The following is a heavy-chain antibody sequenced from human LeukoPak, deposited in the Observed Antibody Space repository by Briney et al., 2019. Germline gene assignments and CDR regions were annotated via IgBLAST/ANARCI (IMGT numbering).Heavy chain of an antibody. V-gene: IGHV3-74*01. J-gene: IGHJ3*02. D-gene: IGHD3-22*01. CDR2: INSDGSST. Sequence: GGSLRLSCAASGFTFSSYWMHWVRQALGKGLVWVSRINSDGSSTSYADSVKGRFTISRDNAKNTLYLQMNSLRAEDTAVYYCASRYYDSSGSHAFDIWGQGTMVTVSS. CDR3: ASRYYDSSGSHAFDI. CDR1: GFTFSSYW.